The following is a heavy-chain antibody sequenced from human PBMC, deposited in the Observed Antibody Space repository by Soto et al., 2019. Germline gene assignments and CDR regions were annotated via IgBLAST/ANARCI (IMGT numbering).Heavy chain of an antibody. D-gene: IGHD4-17*01. CDR2: INHSGST. CDR1: GGSFSGYY. V-gene: IGHV4-34*01. Sequence: SETLSLTCAVYGGSFSGYYWSWIRQPLGKGLEWIGEINHSGSTNYNPSLKSRVTISVDTSKNQFSLKLSSVTAADTAVYYCALAYGDYNKLFDYWGQGTLVTVSS. CDR3: ALAYGDYNKLFDY. J-gene: IGHJ4*02.